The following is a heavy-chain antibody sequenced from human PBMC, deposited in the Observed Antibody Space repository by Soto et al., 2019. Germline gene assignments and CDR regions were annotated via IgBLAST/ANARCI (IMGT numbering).Heavy chain of an antibody. CDR2: MTGGGSAI. CDR3: ARSGGDYRPFDS. Sequence: GSLRLSCAASGFSFSNSEMNWIRQAPGKGLEWVSHMTGGGSAIYYADSVKGRFTISRDNAKNSLYLQLNSLRAEDTALYYCARSGGDYRPFDSWGQGTLVTVSS. CDR1: GFSFSNSE. V-gene: IGHV3-48*03. J-gene: IGHJ4*02. D-gene: IGHD2-21*01.